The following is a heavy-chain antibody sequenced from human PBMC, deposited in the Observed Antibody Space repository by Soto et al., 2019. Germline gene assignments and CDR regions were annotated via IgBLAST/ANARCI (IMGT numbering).Heavy chain of an antibody. J-gene: IGHJ5*02. Sequence: SETLSLTCAVYGGSVNGYYWNWIRQPPGKGLEWIGEINHTGGTHYNPSLKSQVTMSVDTSKNQFSLRLSSVTAADTAIYYCATRITVFGLLIPPFDPWGQGTQVTVSS. D-gene: IGHD3-3*01. CDR2: INHTGGT. V-gene: IGHV4-34*01. CDR3: ATRITVFGLLIPPFDP. CDR1: GGSVNGYY.